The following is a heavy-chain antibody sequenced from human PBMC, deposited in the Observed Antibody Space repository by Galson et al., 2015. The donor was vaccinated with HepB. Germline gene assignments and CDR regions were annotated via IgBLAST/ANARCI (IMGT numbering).Heavy chain of an antibody. D-gene: IGHD3-22*01. J-gene: IGHJ4*02. Sequence: SVKVSCKASGGTFSSYAINWVRQAPGHGLEWVGGIIPFFATTNYAQNFQGRVTMTADDSTKTVYMELSSLRSDDTAVYYCARDRSDDTAGYQFFDYWGQGTLVTVSS. V-gene: IGHV1-69*13. CDR3: ARDRSDDTAGYQFFDY. CDR1: GGTFSSYA. CDR2: IIPFFATT.